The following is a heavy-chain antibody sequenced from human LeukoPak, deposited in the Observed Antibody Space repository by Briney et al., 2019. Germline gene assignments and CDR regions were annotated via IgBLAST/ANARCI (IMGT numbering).Heavy chain of an antibody. D-gene: IGHD3-22*01. J-gene: IGHJ3*02. Sequence: ASVKVSCKASGYIFSSYYMYWVRQAPGQGLEWMGIINPSGGSIRYAQKFQGRVTMTRDTSTCTVYMELSSLRSEDTAVYYCARGRNYYDSSGYYYEGDAFDIWGQGTMVTVSS. CDR1: GYIFSSYY. CDR3: ARGRNYYDSSGYYYEGDAFDI. V-gene: IGHV1-46*01. CDR2: INPSGGSI.